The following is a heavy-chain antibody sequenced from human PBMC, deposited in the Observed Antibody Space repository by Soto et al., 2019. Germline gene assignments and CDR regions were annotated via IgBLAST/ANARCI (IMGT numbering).Heavy chain of an antibody. J-gene: IGHJ4*02. CDR2: IIPIFGTA. CDR1: GGTFSSYA. CDR3: ARVRDDISTGYSKYYFDY. D-gene: IGHD3-9*01. Sequence: SVKVSCKASGGTFSSYAISWVRQAPGQGLEWMGGIIPIFGTANYAQKFQGRVTITADKSTSTAYMELSSLRSEDTAVYYCARVRDDISTGYSKYYFDYWGQGALVTV. V-gene: IGHV1-69*06.